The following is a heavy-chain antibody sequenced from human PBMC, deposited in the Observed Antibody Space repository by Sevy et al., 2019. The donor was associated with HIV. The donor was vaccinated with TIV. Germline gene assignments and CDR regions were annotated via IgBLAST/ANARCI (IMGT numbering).Heavy chain of an antibody. CDR2: IYHTGST. V-gene: IGHV4-30-2*01. J-gene: IGHJ1*01. D-gene: IGHD3-22*01. Sequence: SETLSLTCAVTGDSINSGGYSWSWIRQPPGKGLEWVGYIYHTGSTHHNPSLKSRVTISVDRSKNQFSLKLSSVTAADTAGYYCARGGFDSSGYYGGEYFQYWGQGILVTVSS. CDR1: GDSINSGGYS. CDR3: ARGGFDSSGYYGGEYFQY.